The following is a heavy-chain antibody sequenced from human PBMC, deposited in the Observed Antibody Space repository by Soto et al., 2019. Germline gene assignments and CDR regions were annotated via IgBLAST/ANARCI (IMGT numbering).Heavy chain of an antibody. Sequence: EVQLVESGGGLVKPGGSLRLSCAASGFTFSSYSMNWVRQAPGKGLEWVSSISSGSSYIYYADSVKGRFTISRDNAKHSLYLQMNSLRAEDTAVYYCARSSGGSGKLWNYYGMDVWGQGTTVTVSS. V-gene: IGHV3-21*06. D-gene: IGHD3-10*01. CDR3: ARSSGGSGKLWNYYGMDV. J-gene: IGHJ6*02. CDR2: ISSGSSYI. CDR1: GFTFSSYS.